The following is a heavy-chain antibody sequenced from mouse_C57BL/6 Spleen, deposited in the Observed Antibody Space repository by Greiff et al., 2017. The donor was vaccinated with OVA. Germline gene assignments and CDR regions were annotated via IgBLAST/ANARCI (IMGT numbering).Heavy chain of an antibody. J-gene: IGHJ4*01. CDR3: ASGMRGQGAMDY. Sequence: VKLQQPGAELVKPGASVKLSCKASGYTFTSYWMHWVKQRPGQGLEWIGMIHPNSGSTNYNEKFKSKATLTVDKSSSTAYMQLSSLTSEDSAVYYCASGMRGQGAMDYWGQGTSVTVSS. CDR1: GYTFTSYW. V-gene: IGHV1-64*01. D-gene: IGHD3-3*01. CDR2: IHPNSGST.